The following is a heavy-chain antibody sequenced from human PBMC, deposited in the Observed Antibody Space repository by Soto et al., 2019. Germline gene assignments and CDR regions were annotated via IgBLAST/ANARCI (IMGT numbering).Heavy chain of an antibody. CDR3: TTDLRMVRGVIITGSYYYYGMDV. V-gene: IGHV3-15*07. CDR1: GFTFSNAW. CDR2: IKSKTDGGTT. D-gene: IGHD3-10*01. J-gene: IGHJ6*02. Sequence: GGSLRLSCAASGFTFSNAWMNWVRQAPGKGLEWVGRIKSKTDGGTTDYAAPVKGRFTISRDDSKNTLYLQMNSLKTEDTAVYYCTTDLRMVRGVIITGSYYYYGMDVWGQGTTVTVSS.